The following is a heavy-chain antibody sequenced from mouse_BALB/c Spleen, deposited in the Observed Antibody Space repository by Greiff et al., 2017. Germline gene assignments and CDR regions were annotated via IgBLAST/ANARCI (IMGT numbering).Heavy chain of an antibody. J-gene: IGHJ4*01. D-gene: IGHD2-10*02. CDR2: ISDGGSYT. Sequence: EVQLVESGGGLVKPGGSLKLSCAASGFTFSDYYMYWVRQTPEKRLEWVATISDGGSYTYYPDSVKGRFTISRDNAKNNLYLQMSSLKSEDTAMYYCARERYGNYYYAMDYWGQGTSVTVSS. V-gene: IGHV5-4*02. CDR1: GFTFSDYY. CDR3: ARERYGNYYYAMDY.